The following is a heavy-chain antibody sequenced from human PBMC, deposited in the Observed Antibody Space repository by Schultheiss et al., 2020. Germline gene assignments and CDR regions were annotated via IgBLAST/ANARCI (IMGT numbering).Heavy chain of an antibody. V-gene: IGHV4-59*08. D-gene: IGHD4-23*01. CDR3: ARTPVTRRGFDY. J-gene: IGHJ4*02. CDR1: GGSISSYY. Sequence: SETLSLTCTVSGGSISSYYWSWIRQPPGKGLEWIGYIYYSGSTYYNPSLKSRVTISVDTSKNQFSLKLSSVTAADTAVYYCARTPVTRRGFDYWGQGTLVTVSS. CDR2: IYYSGST.